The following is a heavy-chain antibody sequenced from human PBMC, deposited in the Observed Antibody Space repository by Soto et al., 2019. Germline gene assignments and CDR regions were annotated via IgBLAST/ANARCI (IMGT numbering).Heavy chain of an antibody. CDR3: TRGGDNPSKYSSSKIFWVGLSYFDY. Sequence: PGGSLRLSCTASGFTFGDYAMSWFRQAPGKGLEWVGFIRSKAYGGTTEYAASVKGRFTISRDDSKSIAYLQMNSLKTEDTAVYYCTRGGDNPSKYSSSKIFWVGLSYFDYWGQGTLVTVSS. CDR2: IRSKAYGGTT. J-gene: IGHJ4*02. CDR1: GFTFGDYA. V-gene: IGHV3-49*03. D-gene: IGHD6-6*01.